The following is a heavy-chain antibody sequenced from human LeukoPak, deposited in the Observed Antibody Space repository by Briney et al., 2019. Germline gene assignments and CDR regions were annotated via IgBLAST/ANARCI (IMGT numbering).Heavy chain of an antibody. D-gene: IGHD3-22*01. J-gene: IGHJ3*02. V-gene: IGHV4-59*01. CDR1: GGSISSYY. CDR2: IYYSGST. CDR3: AKKTYYYDSSGYSDAFDI. Sequence: PSETLSLTCTVSGGSISSYYWSWIRQPPGKGLDWIGYIYYSGSTNYNPSLKSRVTISVDTSKNQFSLKLSSVTAADTAVYYCAKKTYYYDSSGYSDAFDIWGQGTMVTVSS.